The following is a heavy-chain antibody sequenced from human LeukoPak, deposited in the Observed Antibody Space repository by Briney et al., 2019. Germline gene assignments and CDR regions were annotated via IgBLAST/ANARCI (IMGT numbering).Heavy chain of an antibody. CDR2: INPNSGGT. Sequence: GASVKVSCKASGYTFTSYYMHWVRQAPGQGLEWMGWINPNSGGTNYAQKFQGRVTMTRDTSISTAYMELSRLRSDDTAVYYCARKLPYCSSTSCADAFDIWGQGTMVTVSS. CDR1: GYTFTSYY. V-gene: IGHV1-2*02. D-gene: IGHD2-2*01. J-gene: IGHJ3*02. CDR3: ARKLPYCSSTSCADAFDI.